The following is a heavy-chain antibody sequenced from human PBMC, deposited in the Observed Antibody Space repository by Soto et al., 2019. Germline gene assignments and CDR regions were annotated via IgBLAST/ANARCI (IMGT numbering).Heavy chain of an antibody. Sequence: ASVKVSCKASGYTFTGYYMHWVRQAPGQGLEWMGWINPNSGGTNDAQKFQGRVTMTRDTSISTAYMELSRLRSDDTSLYSCARGQFEYSSSSYYYYGMDVWGQGTTVTVSS. CDR2: INPNSGGT. D-gene: IGHD6-6*01. V-gene: IGHV1-2*02. J-gene: IGHJ6*02. CDR1: GYTFTGYY. CDR3: ARGQFEYSSSSYYYYGMDV.